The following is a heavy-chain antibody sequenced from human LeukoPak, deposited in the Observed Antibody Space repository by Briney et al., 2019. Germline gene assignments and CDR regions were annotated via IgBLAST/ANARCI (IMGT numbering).Heavy chain of an antibody. CDR1: RYTLSKYI. J-gene: IGHJ4*02. CDR3: ARGEGESFVD. D-gene: IGHD3-10*01. Sequence: PGGALRLSRAPSRYTLSKYILNGVRPAPRKGRERVSSFSSGSSYIYHAVSVKGRFTISRDNAKNSLYLQMNGLSAEDTAVYYCARGEGESFVDWGRGALVTVAS. CDR2: FSSGSSYI. V-gene: IGHV3-21*01.